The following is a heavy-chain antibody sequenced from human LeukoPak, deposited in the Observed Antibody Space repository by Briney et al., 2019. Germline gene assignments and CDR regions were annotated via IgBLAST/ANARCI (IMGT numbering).Heavy chain of an antibody. CDR2: INPNSGGT. J-gene: IGHJ4*02. CDR1: GYTFTGYY. D-gene: IGHD3-22*01. CDR3: ARDGYYYDGSGYSDRPPPLDY. Sequence: ASVKVSCKASGYTFTGYYMHWVRQAPGQGLEWMGWINPNSGGTNYAQKFQGRVTMTRDTSISTAYMELSRLRSDDTAVYYCARDGYYYDGSGYSDRPPPLDYWGQGTLVTVSS. V-gene: IGHV1-2*02.